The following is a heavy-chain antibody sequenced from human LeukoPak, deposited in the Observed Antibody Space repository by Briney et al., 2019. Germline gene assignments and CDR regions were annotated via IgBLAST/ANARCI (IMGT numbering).Heavy chain of an antibody. D-gene: IGHD6-13*01. J-gene: IGHJ4*02. CDR2: IYYSGST. Sequence: SETLSLTCTVSGGSISSFYWSWIRQPPGKGLEWIGYIYYSGSTNYNPSLKSRVTISVDSSKNQFSLRLSSVTAADTAVYYCARENRAAAGTGAGDYFDYWGQGTLVTVSS. CDR3: ARENRAAAGTGAGDYFDY. V-gene: IGHV4-59*01. CDR1: GGSISSFY.